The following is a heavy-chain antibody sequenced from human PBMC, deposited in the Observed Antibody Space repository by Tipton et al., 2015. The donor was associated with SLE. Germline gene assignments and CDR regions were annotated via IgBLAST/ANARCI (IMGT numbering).Heavy chain of an antibody. CDR1: GGSIIDHY. Sequence: TLSLTCSVSGGSIIDHYWSWLRQTPGMGLAWIGNMFPSGNSYYNPSLKSRVTMSVDTSKSQLSLKMRYVTAADTAVYFCARKTRYMVRGVLTHSYFYMDVWGEGTTVIVSS. CDR3: ARKTRYMVRGVLTHSYFYMDV. V-gene: IGHV4-34*12. CDR2: MFPSGNS. D-gene: IGHD3-10*01. J-gene: IGHJ6*03.